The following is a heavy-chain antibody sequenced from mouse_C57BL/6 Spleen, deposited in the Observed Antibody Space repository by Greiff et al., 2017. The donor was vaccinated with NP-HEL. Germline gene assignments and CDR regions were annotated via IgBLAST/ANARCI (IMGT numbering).Heavy chain of an antibody. CDR2: IYPGGGYT. D-gene: IGHD5-1*01. Sequence: VQLQQSGAELVRPGTSVKMSCKASGYTFTNYWIGWAKQRPGHGLEWIGDIYPGGGYTNYNEKFKGKATLTADKSSSTAYMQFSSLTSEDSAIYYCARGGPTRYFDVWGTGTTVTVSS. CDR3: ARGGPTRYFDV. CDR1: GYTFTNYW. J-gene: IGHJ1*03. V-gene: IGHV1-63*01.